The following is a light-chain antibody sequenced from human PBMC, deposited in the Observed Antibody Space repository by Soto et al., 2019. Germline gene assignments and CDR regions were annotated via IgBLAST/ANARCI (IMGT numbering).Light chain of an antibody. CDR2: LERSGSF. CDR1: SGPSSHI. V-gene: IGLV4-60*03. J-gene: IGLJ2*01. CDR3: AMWDSNTRV. Sequence: QLVLTQSSSASASLGSSVKLTCTLSSGPSSHIIAWHQQQPGKAPRYLMKLERSGSFNKGNGVPDRFSGSSTGADRYLTISNLPSEDGADYYCAMWDSNTRVFGGGTELSVL.